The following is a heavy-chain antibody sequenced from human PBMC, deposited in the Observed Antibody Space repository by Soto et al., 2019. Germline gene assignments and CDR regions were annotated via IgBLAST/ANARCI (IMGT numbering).Heavy chain of an antibody. Sequence: ASVKVSCKASGYTFTSYYMHWVRQAPGQGLEWMGIINPSGGSTSYAQKFQGRVTMTRDTSTSTVYMELSSLRSEDTAVYYCARDGISLVGAPPYFDYWGQGTLVTVSS. J-gene: IGHJ4*02. CDR2: INPSGGST. V-gene: IGHV1-46*03. D-gene: IGHD1-26*01. CDR3: ARDGISLVGAPPYFDY. CDR1: GYTFTSYY.